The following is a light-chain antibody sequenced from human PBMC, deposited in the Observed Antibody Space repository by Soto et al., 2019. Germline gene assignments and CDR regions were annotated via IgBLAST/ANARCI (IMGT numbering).Light chain of an antibody. CDR2: AAS. Sequence: DIQMTQSPTSLSASVGDRVTITCRASQDISNFVAWYQPKSGKAPKLLIYAASTLQSGVPSRFSGSGSGTDFTLTTNRLQPEDVATYSCQKYSSVPVFGPGTKVEIK. J-gene: IGKJ3*01. CDR1: QDISNF. CDR3: QKYSSVPV. V-gene: IGKV1-27*01.